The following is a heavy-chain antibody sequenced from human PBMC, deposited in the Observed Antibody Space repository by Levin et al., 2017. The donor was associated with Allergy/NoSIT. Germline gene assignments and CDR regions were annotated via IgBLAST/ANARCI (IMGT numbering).Heavy chain of an antibody. D-gene: IGHD3/OR15-3a*01. CDR2: INWNSGSV. CDR1: GFTFDDYA. Sequence: GGSLRLSCAASGFTFDDYAVHWVRQAPGKGLEWVSGINWNSGSVAYADSVKGRFTISRDNVQKSLYLQMNSLRVEDTALYYCAKDTTPAYRTDYFYGMDVWGQGTTVTVSS. V-gene: IGHV3-9*01. CDR3: AKDTTPAYRTDYFYGMDV. J-gene: IGHJ6*02.